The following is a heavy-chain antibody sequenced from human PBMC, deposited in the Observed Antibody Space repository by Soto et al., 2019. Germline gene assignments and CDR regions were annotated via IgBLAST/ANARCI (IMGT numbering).Heavy chain of an antibody. V-gene: IGHV3-23*01. CDR2: ISGSGGST. Sequence: EVQLLESGGGLVQPGGSLRLSCAASGFTFSSYAMSWVRQAPGKGLEWVSAISGSGGSTYYADSVKGRFTISRDNSKNTLYLQMNSLGAEDTAVYYCAKDGDHLGTIFGVVTLYYYYMDVWGKGTTVTVSS. CDR3: AKDGDHLGTIFGVVTLYYYYMDV. D-gene: IGHD3-3*01. CDR1: GFTFSSYA. J-gene: IGHJ6*03.